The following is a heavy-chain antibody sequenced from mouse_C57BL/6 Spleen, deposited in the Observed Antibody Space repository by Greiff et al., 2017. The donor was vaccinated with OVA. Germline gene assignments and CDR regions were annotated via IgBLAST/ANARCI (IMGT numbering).Heavy chain of an antibody. D-gene: IGHD1-1*01. CDR1: GFTFSDYG. Sequence: EVHLVESGGGLVKPGGSLKLSCAASGFTFSDYGMHWVRQAPEKGLEWVAYISSGSSTIYYADTVKGRFTISRDNAKNTLFLQMTSLRSEDTAMYYCARWSTTKDWYFDVWGTGTTVTVSS. V-gene: IGHV5-17*01. J-gene: IGHJ1*03. CDR2: ISSGSSTI. CDR3: ARWSTTKDWYFDV.